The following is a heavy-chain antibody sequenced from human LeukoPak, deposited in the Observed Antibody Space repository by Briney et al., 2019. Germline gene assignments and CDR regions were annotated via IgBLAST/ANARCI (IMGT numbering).Heavy chain of an antibody. J-gene: IGHJ6*03. CDR2: ISSSSSYI. CDR1: GFTFSSYS. CDR3: ARVGDSALYYYYYMDV. V-gene: IGHV3-21*01. Sequence: PGGSLRLSCAASGFTFSSYSMNWVRQAPGKGLEWVSSISSSSSYIYYADSVKGRFTISRDNAKNSLYLQMNSLRAEDTAVYYCARVGDSALYYYYYMDVWGKGTTVTVSS.